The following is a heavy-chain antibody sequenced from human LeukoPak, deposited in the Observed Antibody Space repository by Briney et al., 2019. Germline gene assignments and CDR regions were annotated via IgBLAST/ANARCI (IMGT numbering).Heavy chain of an antibody. CDR1: SGSITSSY. CDR3: ARGYYDSSGYSNAFDI. Sequence: PSETLSLTCTVSSGSITSSYWSWLRQPPGKALERIGFIYHSGTTNYNPSLKSRVAISVDTSKNQFSLKLTSVTAADTAVYYCARGYYDSSGYSNAFDIWGQGTMVTVSS. V-gene: IGHV4-59*01. CDR2: IYHSGTT. D-gene: IGHD3-22*01. J-gene: IGHJ3*02.